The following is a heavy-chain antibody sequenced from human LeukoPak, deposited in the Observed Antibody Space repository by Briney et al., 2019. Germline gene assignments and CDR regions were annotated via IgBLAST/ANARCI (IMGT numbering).Heavy chain of an antibody. J-gene: IGHJ5*02. CDR3: ARSLSAAGPTHNWFDP. CDR1: GVSISSDNNY. D-gene: IGHD6-13*01. V-gene: IGHV4-39*01. Sequence: PSETLSLTCTVSGVSISSDNNYWGRIRQPPGKGLEWIGTIYYSGTTYYNPSLMSRVTVSVDTSKTQFSLKLTSVTAADTAVYYCARSLSAAGPTHNWFDPWGQGTLVTVSS. CDR2: IYYSGTT.